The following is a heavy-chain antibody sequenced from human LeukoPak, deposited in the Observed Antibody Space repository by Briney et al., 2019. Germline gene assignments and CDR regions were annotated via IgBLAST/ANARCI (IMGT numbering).Heavy chain of an antibody. J-gene: IGHJ6*03. CDR2: INHSGST. Sequence: PSETLSLTCAVYGGSLSVFYWSWISHPRAKGLEYGGEINHSGSTNYNPSLKSRVTISVDTSKNHISLKLSSVTAADTAVYYCARGLPSSYYYYYYMDVWGKGTTVTVSS. D-gene: IGHD6-13*01. CDR1: GGSLSVFY. CDR3: ARGLPSSYYYYYYMDV. V-gene: IGHV4-34*01.